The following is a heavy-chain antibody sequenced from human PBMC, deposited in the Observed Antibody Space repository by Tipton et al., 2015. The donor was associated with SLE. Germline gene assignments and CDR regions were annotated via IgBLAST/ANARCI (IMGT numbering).Heavy chain of an antibody. D-gene: IGHD3-3*01. V-gene: IGHV4-34*01. CDR3: ARPPINLDFWSGHDY. Sequence: LRLSCAVYGGSFSGYYWSWIRQPPGKGLEWIGEINHSGSTNYNPSLKSRVTISVDTSKNQFSLKLSSVTAADTAVYYCARPPINLDFWSGHDYWGQGTLVTVSS. J-gene: IGHJ4*02. CDR2: INHSGST. CDR1: GGSFSGYY.